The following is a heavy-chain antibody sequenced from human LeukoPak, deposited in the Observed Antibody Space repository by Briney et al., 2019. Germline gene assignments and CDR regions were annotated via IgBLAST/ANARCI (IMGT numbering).Heavy chain of an antibody. D-gene: IGHD3-22*01. Sequence: SETLSLTCTVSGGSISSYYWSWIRQPPGKGLEWIGYIYYTGSTNYNPSLKSRVTISVDTSKNQFSLRLSSVTAADTAVYYCARAVEGYYDSSGYIFDYWGQGTLVTVSS. CDR1: GGSISSYY. CDR2: IYYTGST. J-gene: IGHJ4*02. V-gene: IGHV4-59*08. CDR3: ARAVEGYYDSSGYIFDY.